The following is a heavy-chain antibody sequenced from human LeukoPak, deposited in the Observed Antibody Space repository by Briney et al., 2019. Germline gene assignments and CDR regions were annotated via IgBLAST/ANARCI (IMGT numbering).Heavy chain of an antibody. CDR1: GLTISSYG. CDR2: ISGSGGST. J-gene: IGHJ4*02. CDR3: AKESNWNDVSQSIDY. D-gene: IGHD1-1*01. V-gene: IGHV3-23*01. Sequence: PGGSLRLSCAASGLTISSYGMSWVRQAPGKGLEWASGISGSGGSTYYADSVKGRFTISRDNSKNTLYLQMNSLRAEDTAVYYCAKESNWNDVSQSIDYWGQGTLVTVSS.